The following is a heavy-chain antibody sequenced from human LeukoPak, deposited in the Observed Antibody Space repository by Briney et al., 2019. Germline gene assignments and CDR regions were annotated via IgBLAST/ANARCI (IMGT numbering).Heavy chain of an antibody. J-gene: IGHJ4*02. CDR1: GGTFSSYA. V-gene: IGHV1-69*13. CDR3: AHGWLSQPFDY. D-gene: IGHD3-9*01. CDR2: IIPIFGTA. Sequence: ASVKVSCKASGGTFSSYAISWVRQAPGQGLEWMGGIIPIFGTANYAQKFQGRVTITADESTSTAYMELSSLRSEDTAVYYCAHGWLSQPFDYWGQGTLVTVSS.